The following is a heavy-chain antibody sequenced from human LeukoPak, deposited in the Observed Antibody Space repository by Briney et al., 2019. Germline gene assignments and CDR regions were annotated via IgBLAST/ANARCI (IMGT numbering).Heavy chain of an antibody. V-gene: IGHV3-74*01. CDR1: GFTFSSYW. J-gene: IGHJ4*02. Sequence: TGGSLRLSCAAAGFTFSSYWMHWVRQAPGKGVVLGSRINTDGSSTTYAASVKGLFTISRDSAKNTLCLEMNSLRAEDTAVYYCASALCRGGSCRFDYWGQGTLVTVS. D-gene: IGHD2-15*01. CDR3: ASALCRGGSCRFDY. CDR2: INTDGSST.